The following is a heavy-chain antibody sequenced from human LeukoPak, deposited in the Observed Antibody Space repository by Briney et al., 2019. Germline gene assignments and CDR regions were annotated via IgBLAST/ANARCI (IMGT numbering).Heavy chain of an antibody. CDR1: GFTFNNYA. V-gene: IGHV3-23*01. J-gene: IGHJ4*02. Sequence: GGSLRLSCAASGFTFNNYALAWVRQTPEKGLECVSAISGDGVSPYYVDSVRGRFTISRDNSKNTLYLQMNSLRADDTAVYYCAKEDPQGDYFDYWGQGTLVTVSS. CDR3: AKEDPQGDYFDY. CDR2: ISGDGVSP.